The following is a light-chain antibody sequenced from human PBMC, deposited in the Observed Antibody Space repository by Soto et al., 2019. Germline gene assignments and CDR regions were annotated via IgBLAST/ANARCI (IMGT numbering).Light chain of an antibody. V-gene: IGLV2-18*02. Sequence: QSVLTQPPSVSGSPGQSVTISCTGTNSDVGSNNRVSWYQQPPGTAPKLMIYEVSNRPSGVPDRFSGSKSGNTASLTISGLRAEDEADYYCTSYTSSTTPCVFGTGTKVTVL. CDR2: EVS. CDR3: TSYTSSTTPCV. J-gene: IGLJ1*01. CDR1: NSDVGSNNR.